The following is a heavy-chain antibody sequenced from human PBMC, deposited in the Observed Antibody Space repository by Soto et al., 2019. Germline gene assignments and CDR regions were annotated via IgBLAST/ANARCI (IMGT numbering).Heavy chain of an antibody. V-gene: IGHV1-8*01. D-gene: IGHD4-17*01. CDR3: ARFMTTVTTPYFDL. CDR1: GYTFTSYD. J-gene: IGHJ2*01. CDR2: MNPNSGNT. Sequence: ASVKVSCKASGYTFTSYDINWVRQATGQGLEWMGWMNPNSGNTGYAQKLQGRVTMTTDTSTSTAYMELSSLRSEDTAVYYCARFMTTVTTPYFDLWGRGTLVTVSS.